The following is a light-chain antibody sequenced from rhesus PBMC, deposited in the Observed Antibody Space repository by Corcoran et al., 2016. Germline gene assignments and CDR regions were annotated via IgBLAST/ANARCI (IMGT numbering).Light chain of an antibody. J-gene: IGKJ3*01. CDR1: ENVNNY. V-gene: IGKV1-74*01. CDR2: KAS. Sequence: DIQMTQSPSSLSASVGDRVTITCRASENVNNYLHWYQQKPVKAPKLPIYKASTLQSGVPSRFSGSGSVTDVTRTISSLQPEDFATYYGQHTYGTPFTFGPGTKLDIK. CDR3: QHTYGTPFT.